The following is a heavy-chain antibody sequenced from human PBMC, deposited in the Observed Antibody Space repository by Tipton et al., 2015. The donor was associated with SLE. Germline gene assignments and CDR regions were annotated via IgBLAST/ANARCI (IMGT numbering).Heavy chain of an antibody. CDR2: IYYTGST. CDR3: ARHGYSDYGIDY. J-gene: IGHJ4*02. CDR1: GGSISGYY. Sequence: TLSLTCTVSGGSISGYYWSWIRQSPGKGLEWIGYIYYTGSTNYDSSLKSRVNISVDLSKNQFSVKLSSVTAADTAVYYCARHGYSDYGIDYWGQGTLVTVSS. D-gene: IGHD4-11*01. V-gene: IGHV4-59*08.